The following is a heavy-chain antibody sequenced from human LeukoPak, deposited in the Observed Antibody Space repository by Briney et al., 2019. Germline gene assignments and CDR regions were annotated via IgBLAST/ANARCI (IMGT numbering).Heavy chain of an antibody. Sequence: SQTLSLTCAISGDSVSSNSAAWNWIRQSPSRGLEWLGRTYYRSKWYNDYAVSVKSRITINPDTSKNQFSLQLNSVTPEDTAVYYCARFGETYSYGSHYYYGMDVWGQGTLVTVSS. D-gene: IGHD5-18*01. V-gene: IGHV6-1*01. CDR3: ARFGETYSYGSHYYYGMDV. CDR2: TYYRSKWYN. CDR1: GDSVSSNSAA. J-gene: IGHJ6*02.